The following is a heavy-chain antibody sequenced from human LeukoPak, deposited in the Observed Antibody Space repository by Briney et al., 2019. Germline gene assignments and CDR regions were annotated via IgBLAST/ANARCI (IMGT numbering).Heavy chain of an antibody. CDR1: GFTFSSYA. D-gene: IGHD1-7*01. Sequence: GGSLRLSCAASGFTFSSYAMSWVRQAPWKGLEWVANIKQDGSEKYCVNSVKGRFTISRDNAKNSLYLQMNSLRAEDTAIYFCAREDDWNYEDYWGQGTLVTVSS. V-gene: IGHV3-7*01. J-gene: IGHJ4*02. CDR2: IKQDGSEK. CDR3: AREDDWNYEDY.